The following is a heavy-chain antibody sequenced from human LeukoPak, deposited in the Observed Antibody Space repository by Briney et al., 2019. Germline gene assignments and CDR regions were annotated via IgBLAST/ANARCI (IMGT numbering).Heavy chain of an antibody. J-gene: IGHJ4*02. CDR3: ARKLLWFGDGYYFDY. Sequence: PSETLSLTCTVSGGSISSSSYYWGWIRQPPGKGLEWIGSIYYSGSTYYNPSLKSRVTISVDTSKNQFSLKLSSVTAADTAVYYCARKLLWFGDGYYFDYRGQGTLVTVSS. D-gene: IGHD3-10*01. CDR2: IYYSGST. CDR1: GGSISSSSYY. V-gene: IGHV4-39*01.